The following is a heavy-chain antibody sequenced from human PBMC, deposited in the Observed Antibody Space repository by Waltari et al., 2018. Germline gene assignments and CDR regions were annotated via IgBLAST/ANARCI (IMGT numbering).Heavy chain of an antibody. CDR2: ISLDSVNK. CDR1: AFIFSHYA. J-gene: IGHJ6*03. CDR3: AKDAAAAPAYYYYMDV. V-gene: IGHV3-30*18. Sequence: QVQRVEAGGGGVQPGRPRRLSWAASAFIFSHYASHWVRQAPGKGLEWVAVISLDSVNKKYADSVKGRFTISRDNSKNTLFLQLNSLTSDDTAVYYCAKDAAAAPAYYYYMDVWGKGTTVTISS. D-gene: IGHD6-13*01.